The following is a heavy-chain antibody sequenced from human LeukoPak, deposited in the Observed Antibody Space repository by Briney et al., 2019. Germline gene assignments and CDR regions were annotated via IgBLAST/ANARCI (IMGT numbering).Heavy chain of an antibody. Sequence: ETLSLTCAVYGGSFSGYYWSWLRQAPGKGLEWVANIKYDGNEKYYVDSVKGRFTISRDNVKNSLYLQMNSLSAEDTAVYYCARGGTTFEHWGQGILVTVSS. CDR1: GGSFSGYY. J-gene: IGHJ4*02. V-gene: IGHV3-7*01. D-gene: IGHD1-1*01. CDR3: ARGGTTFEH. CDR2: IKYDGNEK.